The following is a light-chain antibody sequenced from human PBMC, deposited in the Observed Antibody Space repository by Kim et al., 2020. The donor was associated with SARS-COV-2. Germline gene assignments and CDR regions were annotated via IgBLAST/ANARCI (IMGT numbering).Light chain of an antibody. Sequence: ASVGDRVTIAGRASQTIPNLLAWYQQKPGKAPKLLIYDISTATSGVPSRFSGSGSGTDFTLTISSLQPDDFATYYCQQYNSYGLTFGGGTKVDIK. CDR1: QTIPNL. CDR2: DIS. CDR3: QQYNSYGLT. J-gene: IGKJ4*01. V-gene: IGKV1-5*01.